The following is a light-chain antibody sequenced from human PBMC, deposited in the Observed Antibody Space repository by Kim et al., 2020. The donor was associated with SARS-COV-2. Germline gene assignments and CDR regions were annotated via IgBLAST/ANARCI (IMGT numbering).Light chain of an antibody. CDR3: QQYNSPYT. CDR2: DAS. Sequence: DIQMTQSPSTLSASVGDRVTITCRASQSISSWLAWYQQKPGKAPKLLIYDASSLVSGVPSRFSSSGSGTEFTLTISSLQPDDFATYYCQQYNSPYTFGQGTKLEIK. J-gene: IGKJ2*01. V-gene: IGKV1-5*01. CDR1: QSISSW.